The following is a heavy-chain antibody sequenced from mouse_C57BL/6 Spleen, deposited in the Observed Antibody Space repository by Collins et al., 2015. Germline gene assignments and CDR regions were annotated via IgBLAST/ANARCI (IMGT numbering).Heavy chain of an antibody. Sequence: QVQLQQSGAELVRPGASVTLSCKASGYTFTDYEMHWVKQTPVHGLEWIGAIDPETGGTAYNQKFKGKAILTADKSSSTAYMELRSLTSEDSAVYYCTRSGYGKRYFDVWGTGTTVTVSS. D-gene: IGHD2-10*02. CDR1: GYTFTDYE. J-gene: IGHJ1*03. CDR3: TRSGYGKRYFDV. CDR2: IDPETGGT. V-gene: IGHV1-15*01.